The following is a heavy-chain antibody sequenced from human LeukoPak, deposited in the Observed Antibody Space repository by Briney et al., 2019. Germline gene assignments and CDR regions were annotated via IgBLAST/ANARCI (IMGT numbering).Heavy chain of an antibody. V-gene: IGHV3-21*01. D-gene: IGHD6-6*01. CDR1: GYSLRTFT. J-gene: IGHJ4*02. Sequence: GGSLRLSCAASGYSLRTFTLHWVRQAPGKGLEWVSSIGSTTTDMSYTGSVKGRFSISRDNAKNSLSLQMNSLRVEDTAVYYCARDRLFDCWGQGTLVTVSS. CDR3: ARDRLFDC. CDR2: IGSTTTDM.